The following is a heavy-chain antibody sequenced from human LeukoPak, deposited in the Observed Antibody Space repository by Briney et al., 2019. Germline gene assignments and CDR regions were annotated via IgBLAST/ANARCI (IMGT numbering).Heavy chain of an antibody. J-gene: IGHJ4*02. CDR3: ATYAVAGTEY. D-gene: IGHD6-19*01. CDR2: ISSSSTTI. CDR1: GFTFSSYS. Sequence: LGGSLRLSCAASGFTFSSYSMNWVRQAPGKGLEGVSYISSSSTTIYHAASVKGRFTISRDNAKNSLYLQMNSLRDEDTAMYYCATYAVAGTEYWGQGTLLTVSS. V-gene: IGHV3-48*02.